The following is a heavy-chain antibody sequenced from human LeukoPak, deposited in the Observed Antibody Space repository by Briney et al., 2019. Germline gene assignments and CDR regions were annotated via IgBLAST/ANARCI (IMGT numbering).Heavy chain of an antibody. CDR2: ISTSGSTI. CDR3: ARAYYDSSGYYDTIDY. D-gene: IGHD3-22*01. V-gene: IGHV3-48*03. J-gene: IGHJ4*02. CDR1: GFTFSTDE. Sequence: GASLRLSCAASGFTFSTDEMNWVRQAPGKGLEWVSYISTSGSTIYYVASVKGRFTISRDNTKNSLPLQMNSLRAEDTAVYYCARAYYDSSGYYDTIDYWGQGTLVTVSS.